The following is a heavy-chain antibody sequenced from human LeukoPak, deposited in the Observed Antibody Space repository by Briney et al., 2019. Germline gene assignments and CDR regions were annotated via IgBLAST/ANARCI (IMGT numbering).Heavy chain of an antibody. CDR2: IFYSGNT. Sequence: SETLSLTCTVSDGSVNSGSYYWNWIRQPPGKGLEWIGYIFYSGNTNYNPSLKSRVTISLDTSKNQFSLKLSSVTAADTAVYYCARLAAPPRNYFDYWGQGTLVIVSS. V-gene: IGHV4-61*01. D-gene: IGHD1-14*01. CDR1: DGSVNSGSYY. CDR3: ARLAAPPRNYFDY. J-gene: IGHJ4*02.